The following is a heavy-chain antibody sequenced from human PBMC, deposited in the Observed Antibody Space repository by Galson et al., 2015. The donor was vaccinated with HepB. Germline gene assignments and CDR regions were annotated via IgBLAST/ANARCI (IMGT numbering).Heavy chain of an antibody. V-gene: IGHV4-30-4*01. J-gene: IGHJ4*02. Sequence: TLSLTCTVSGGSISSGDYYWSWIRQPPGKGLEWIGYIYYRGSTYYNPSLKSRVTISVDTSKNHFSLKLSSVTAADTAVYYCARGAIMITFGGLIVNNYYDYWGQGTLVTVSS. D-gene: IGHD3-16*02. CDR2: IYYRGST. CDR1: GGSISSGDYY. CDR3: ARGAIMITFGGLIVNNYYDY.